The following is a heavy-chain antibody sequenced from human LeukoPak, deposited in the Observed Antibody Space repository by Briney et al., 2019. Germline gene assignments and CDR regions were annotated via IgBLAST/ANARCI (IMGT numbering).Heavy chain of an antibody. J-gene: IGHJ4*02. Sequence: SETLSLTCTVSGDSISTYYWSWIRQPPWKGLEWIGYISYSGSSNYNPSLKSRVTISIDTSNNHFSLKLRSVTAADTAVYYCARVGRGDYTWGSYSFDYWGQGTLVTVSS. CDR1: GDSISTYY. V-gene: IGHV4-59*01. CDR2: ISYSGSS. CDR3: ARVGRGDYTWGSYSFDY. D-gene: IGHD3-16*01.